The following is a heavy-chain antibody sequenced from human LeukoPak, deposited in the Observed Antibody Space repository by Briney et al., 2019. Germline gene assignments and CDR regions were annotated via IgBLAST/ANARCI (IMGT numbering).Heavy chain of an antibody. CDR2: IYPGDSDT. V-gene: IGHV5-51*01. CDR3: ARQYYYDSSGYYFGY. D-gene: IGHD3-22*01. Sequence: GESLKISCKGSGYIFTSYWIGWVRQMPGKGLEWMGIIYPGDSDTRYSPSFQGQVTISADKSISTAYLQWSSLKASDTAMYYCARQYYYDSSGYYFGYWGQGTLVTVSS. J-gene: IGHJ4*02. CDR1: GYIFTSYW.